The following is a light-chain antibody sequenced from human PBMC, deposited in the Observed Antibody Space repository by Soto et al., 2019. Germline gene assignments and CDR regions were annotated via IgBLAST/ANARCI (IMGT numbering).Light chain of an antibody. CDR2: ENN. CDR3: GIWDYSLSTVV. V-gene: IGLV1-51*02. CDR1: SSNIGNNY. Sequence: QSVLTQPPSVSAAPGQQVTISCSGSSSNIGNNYVSWYQQLPGTAPKLLIYENNKRPSGIPDRFFGSKSGTSATLGITGLQTGDEADYHCGIWDYSLSTVVFGGGTQLTVL. J-gene: IGLJ2*01.